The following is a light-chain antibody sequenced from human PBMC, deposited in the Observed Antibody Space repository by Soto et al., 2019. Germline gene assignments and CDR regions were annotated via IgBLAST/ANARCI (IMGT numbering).Light chain of an antibody. J-gene: IGLJ3*02. CDR1: SSDVGGYNY. CDR2: DND. V-gene: IGLV1-51*01. CDR3: GTWDSSLSAGG. Sequence: QSALTQPASVSGSPGQSITISCTGTSSDVGGYNYVSWYQQLPGTAPKLLIYDNDKRPSGIPDRFSGSKSGTSATLGITRLQTGDEADYYCGTWDSSLSAGGFGGGTQLTVL.